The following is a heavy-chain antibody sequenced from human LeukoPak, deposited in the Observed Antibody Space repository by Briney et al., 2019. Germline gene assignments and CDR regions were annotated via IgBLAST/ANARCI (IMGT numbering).Heavy chain of an antibody. Sequence: PGGSLRLSCAASGFTFSSYAMSWVRQAPGKGLEWVSAISGSGGSTYYADSVKGRFTISRDNSKNTLYLQMNSLRAEDTAVYYCAKEKYSSSNTFKYYFDYWGQGTLVTVSS. D-gene: IGHD6-6*01. V-gene: IGHV3-23*01. CDR3: AKEKYSSSNTFKYYFDY. CDR2: ISGSGGST. J-gene: IGHJ4*02. CDR1: GFTFSSYA.